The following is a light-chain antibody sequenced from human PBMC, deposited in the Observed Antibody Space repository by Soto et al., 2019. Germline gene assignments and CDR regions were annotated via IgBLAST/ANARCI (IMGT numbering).Light chain of an antibody. J-gene: IGLJ1*01. Sequence: QSVLTQPPSVSGAPGQRVTISCTGSSSNIGAGYDVHWYQQLPGTAPKLLIYGNSNRPSGVPDRFSGSKSGTSASLAITGLQPEDEHDYYCQSSDSSLNVFGTGTKVTVL. CDR3: QSSDSSLNV. CDR2: GNS. CDR1: SSNIGAGYD. V-gene: IGLV1-40*01.